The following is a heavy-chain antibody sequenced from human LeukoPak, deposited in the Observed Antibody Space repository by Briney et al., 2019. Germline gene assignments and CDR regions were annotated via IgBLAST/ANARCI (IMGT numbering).Heavy chain of an antibody. CDR2: ISYDGSNK. CDR1: GFTFSSYG. D-gene: IGHD3-22*01. V-gene: IGHV3-30*18. CDR3: AKDTLYYDSSGKKDY. Sequence: TGGSLRLSCAASGFTFSSYGMHWVRQAPGKGLEWVAVISYDGSNKYYADSVKGRFTISRDNSKNTLYLQMNSLRAEDTAVYYCAKDTLYYDSSGKKDYGGQETLVTVSS. J-gene: IGHJ4*02.